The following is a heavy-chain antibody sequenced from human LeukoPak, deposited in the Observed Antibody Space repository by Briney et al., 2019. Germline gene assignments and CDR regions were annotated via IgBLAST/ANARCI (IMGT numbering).Heavy chain of an antibody. CDR2: IKPDGSDK. CDR3: VRGIGL. CDR1: EFSFGHYW. V-gene: IGHV3-7*01. Sequence: GGSLILSCAASEFSFGHYWMNWVRQAPGQGLEWVANIKPDGSDKHYVDSVKGRFTISRDNAKNSLYPEMKSLRVGDTAIYYCVRGIGLWGQGTMVTVSS. J-gene: IGHJ3*01. D-gene: IGHD2-21*01.